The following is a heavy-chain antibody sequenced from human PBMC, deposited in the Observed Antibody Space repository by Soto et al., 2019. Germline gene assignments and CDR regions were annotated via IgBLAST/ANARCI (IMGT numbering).Heavy chain of an antibody. Sequence: ASVKVSCKASGGTFSSYAISWVRQAPGQGLGWMGGIIPIFGTVNYAQKFQGRVTITADDSTSTAYMELSSLRSDDTAVCYCASMVAAKWYFDYWGQGPLVTVS. V-gene: IGHV1-69*13. CDR3: ASMVAAKWYFDY. CDR2: IIPIFGTV. D-gene: IGHD5-12*01. CDR1: GGTFSSYA. J-gene: IGHJ4*02.